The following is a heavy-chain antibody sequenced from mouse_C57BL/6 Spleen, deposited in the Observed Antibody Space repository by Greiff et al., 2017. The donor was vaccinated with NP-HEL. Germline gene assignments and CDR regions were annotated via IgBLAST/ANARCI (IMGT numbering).Heavy chain of an antibody. Sequence: DVHLVESGGGLVKPGGSLKLSCAASGFTFSDYGMHWVRQAPEKGLEWVAYISSGSSTIYYADTVKGRFTISRDNAKNTLFLQMTSLRSEDTAMYYCARPNYGSSYWYFDVWGTGTTVTVSS. CDR3: ARPNYGSSYWYFDV. CDR2: ISSGSSTI. J-gene: IGHJ1*03. CDR1: GFTFSDYG. D-gene: IGHD1-1*01. V-gene: IGHV5-17*01.